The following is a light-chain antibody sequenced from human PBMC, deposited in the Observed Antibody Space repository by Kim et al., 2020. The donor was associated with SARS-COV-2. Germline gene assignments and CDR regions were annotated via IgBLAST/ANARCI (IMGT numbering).Light chain of an antibody. CDR3: QKYDSALPS. Sequence: ASVGDRVTITCRASQGISNYLAWYQQKPGKVPRLLIYAASTLQSGVPSRFSGSGSGTEFTLTISSLQPEDVATYYCQKYDSALPSFGPGTKVDIK. CDR1: QGISNY. V-gene: IGKV1-27*01. J-gene: IGKJ3*01. CDR2: AAS.